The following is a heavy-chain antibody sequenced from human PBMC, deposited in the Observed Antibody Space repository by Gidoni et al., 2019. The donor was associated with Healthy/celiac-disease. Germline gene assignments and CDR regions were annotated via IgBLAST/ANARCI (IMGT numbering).Heavy chain of an antibody. CDR1: GFTFSSYW. Sequence: EVQLVESGGGLVQPGGSLRLSCAASGFTFSSYWMSWVRQAPGKGLEWVANIKQDGSEKYYVDSVKGRFTSSRDNAKNSLYLQMNSLRAEDTAVYYCARDRGYDSSGYYYGIPYYFDYWGQGTLVTVSS. V-gene: IGHV3-7*01. J-gene: IGHJ4*02. CDR3: ARDRGYDSSGYYYGIPYYFDY. CDR2: IKQDGSEK. D-gene: IGHD3-22*01.